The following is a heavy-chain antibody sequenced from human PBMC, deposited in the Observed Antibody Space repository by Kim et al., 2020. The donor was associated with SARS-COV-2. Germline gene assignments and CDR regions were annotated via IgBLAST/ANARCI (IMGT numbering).Heavy chain of an antibody. CDR1: GFPFSNSA. CDR2: IWYDGSNK. V-gene: IGHV3-33*03. J-gene: IGHJ4*03. CDR3: VKDTRYNGHDFGCYFDS. D-gene: IGHD3-16*02. Sequence: GGSLRLSCAASGFPFSNSAMHWVRQAPGRGLEWVSLIWYDGSNKDYADSVKGRFIISRDNSKNHLYLQMDSLRVEDTAVYYCVKDTRYNGHDFGCYFDS.